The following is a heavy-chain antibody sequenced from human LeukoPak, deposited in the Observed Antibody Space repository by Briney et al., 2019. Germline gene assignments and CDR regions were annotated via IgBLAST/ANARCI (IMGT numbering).Heavy chain of an antibody. Sequence: ESLKILCKGCGYSFTSYWIDWVRQMPGKGLEWMGTIYPGDSDTRYSPSFQGQVTISADKSISTTYLQWSSLKASDTAIYYCARRTGNFDYWGQGTLVTVSS. CDR1: GYSFTSYW. D-gene: IGHD1-1*01. CDR3: ARRTGNFDY. V-gene: IGHV5-51*01. CDR2: IYPGDSDT. J-gene: IGHJ4*02.